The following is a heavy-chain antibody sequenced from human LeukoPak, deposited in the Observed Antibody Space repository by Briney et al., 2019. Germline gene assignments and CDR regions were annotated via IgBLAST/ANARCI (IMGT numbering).Heavy chain of an antibody. J-gene: IGHJ4*02. D-gene: IGHD3-10*01. CDR2: INADGSST. Sequence: GVSLRLSCAASGFTFSNSWMYWVRQAPGKGLVWVSRINADGSSTSYADSVKGRFTISRDNAKNTLYVQLNSLRAEDTAVYFCARSLGSGSSYWGQGTLVTVSS. V-gene: IGHV3-74*01. CDR3: ARSLGSGSSY. CDR1: GFTFSNSW.